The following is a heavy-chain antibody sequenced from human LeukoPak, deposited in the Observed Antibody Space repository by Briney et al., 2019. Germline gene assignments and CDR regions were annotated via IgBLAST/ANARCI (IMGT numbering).Heavy chain of an antibody. CDR2: IYYSGST. J-gene: IGHJ6*02. CDR1: GGSISSYY. CDR3: ASSSYSSSWYYYGMDV. D-gene: IGHD6-13*01. V-gene: IGHV4-59*08. Sequence: PSETLSLTCTVSGGSISSYYWNWIRQPPGKGLEWIGYIYYSGSTNYNPSLKSRVTISVDTSKNQFSLKLSSVTAADTAVYYCASSSYSSSWYYYGMDVWGQGTTVTVSS.